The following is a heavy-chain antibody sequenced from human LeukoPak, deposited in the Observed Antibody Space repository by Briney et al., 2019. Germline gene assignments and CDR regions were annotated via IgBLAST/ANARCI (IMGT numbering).Heavy chain of an antibody. Sequence: SETLSLTCTVSGGSISSYYWSWIRQPAGEGLEWIGRIYTSGSTNYNPSLKSRVTMSVDTSKNQFSLKLSSVTAADTAVYYCARDGYSGYDGPDYGMDVWGQGTTVTVSS. J-gene: IGHJ6*02. V-gene: IGHV4-4*07. CDR2: IYTSGST. CDR1: GGSISSYY. CDR3: ARDGYSGYDGPDYGMDV. D-gene: IGHD5-12*01.